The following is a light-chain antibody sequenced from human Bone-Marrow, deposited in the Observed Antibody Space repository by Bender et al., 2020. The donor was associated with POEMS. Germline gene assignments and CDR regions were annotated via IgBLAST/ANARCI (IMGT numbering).Light chain of an antibody. CDR2: EVR. Sequence: QSALTQPASVSGSPGQSITISCTGASSDVGAYNLVSWYQQHPGKAPKLLIYEVRKRPSGVSNRFSGSKSGNTASLTVSGLQAEDEADYYCSSFAGSSYVFGTGTKVTVL. CDR1: SSDVGAYNL. J-gene: IGLJ1*01. CDR3: SSFAGSSYV. V-gene: IGLV2-14*02.